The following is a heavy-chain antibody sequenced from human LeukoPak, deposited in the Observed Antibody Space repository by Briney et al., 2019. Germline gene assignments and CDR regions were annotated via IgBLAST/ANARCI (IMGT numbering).Heavy chain of an antibody. Sequence: ASVKLSCKASVGTFSSYAISWVRQAPRQGLDWMGWISAYNGNTNYAQKLQGRVTMTTDTSTSTAYMELRCLRSDDTAVYYCARVGPRGLWSGYYTDYYGMDVWGQGTTVTVSS. V-gene: IGHV1-18*01. CDR1: VGTFSSYA. D-gene: IGHD3-3*01. CDR3: ARVGPRGLWSGYYTDYYGMDV. CDR2: ISAYNGNT. J-gene: IGHJ6*02.